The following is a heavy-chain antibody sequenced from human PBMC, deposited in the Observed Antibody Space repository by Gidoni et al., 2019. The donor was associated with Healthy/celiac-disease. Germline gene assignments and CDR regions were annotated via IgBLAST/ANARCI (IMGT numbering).Heavy chain of an antibody. V-gene: IGHV1-8*01. CDR1: GYTFTSYD. Sequence: QLQLVPSGAEVKKPGASVKVSCKASGYTFTSYDINWVRQATGQGLEWMGWMNPNSGNTGYAQKFQGRVTMTRNTSISTAYMELSSLRSEDTAVYYCATVSKRYDAFDIWGQGTMVTVSS. D-gene: IGHD4-17*01. CDR3: ATVSKRYDAFDI. CDR2: MNPNSGNT. J-gene: IGHJ3*02.